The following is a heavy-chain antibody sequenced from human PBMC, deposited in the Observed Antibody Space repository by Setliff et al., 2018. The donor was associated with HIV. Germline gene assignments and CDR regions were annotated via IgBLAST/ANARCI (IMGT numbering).Heavy chain of an antibody. D-gene: IGHD3-9*01. CDR1: GFTFNNYG. Sequence: LRLSCAASGFTFNNYGMNWVRQAPGKGLEWVALIYYDGSKKYYADSVQGRFTISRDNSKKMLYLQMNSLRAEDTAVYYCAKSFEASDVFDIWGQGTVVTVS. CDR3: AKSFEASDVFDI. V-gene: IGHV3-33*06. CDR2: IYYDGSKK. J-gene: IGHJ3*02.